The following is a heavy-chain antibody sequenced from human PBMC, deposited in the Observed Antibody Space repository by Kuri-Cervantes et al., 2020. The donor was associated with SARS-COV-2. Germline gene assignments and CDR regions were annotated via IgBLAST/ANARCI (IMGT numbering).Heavy chain of an antibody. D-gene: IGHD6-19*01. CDR2: INPNSGGT. Sequence: ASVKVSCKASGYTFTGYYMHWVRRAPGQGLEWMGWINPNSGGTNYAQKFQGRVTMTRDTSISTAYMELSRLRSDDTAVYYCARDEGVPVPATTLDSWGQGTLVTVSS. J-gene: IGHJ4*02. CDR3: ARDEGVPVPATTLDS. V-gene: IGHV1-2*02. CDR1: GYTFTGYY.